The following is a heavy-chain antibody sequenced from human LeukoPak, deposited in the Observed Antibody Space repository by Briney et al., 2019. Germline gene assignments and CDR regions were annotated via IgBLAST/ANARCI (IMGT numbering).Heavy chain of an antibody. CDR2: IKQDGSEE. Sequence: GGSLRLSCAASGFTFSSYWMTWVRQAPGKGLEWVANIKQDGSEESYVDSVTGRFTISRDNARNSLYLQMNSLRAEDTAVYYCARDHGSGGDFWGQGTLVTVSS. J-gene: IGHJ4*02. V-gene: IGHV3-7*01. D-gene: IGHD1-26*01. CDR1: GFTFSSYW. CDR3: ARDHGSGGDF.